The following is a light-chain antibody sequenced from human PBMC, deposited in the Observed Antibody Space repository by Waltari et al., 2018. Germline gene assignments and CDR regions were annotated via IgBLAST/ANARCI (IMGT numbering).Light chain of an antibody. CDR1: QSVNSRY. V-gene: IGKV3-20*01. CDR2: GTS. J-gene: IGKJ2*01. Sequence: ETVLTQSPDTLSLSPGERASLSCRASQSVNSRYLAWYQQKPGQAPRLLIYGTSTRATGIPDRFSASGSVTDFTLTISRLEPEDFAVYYCQLFGSSPLYSFGQGTKLEI. CDR3: QLFGSSPLYS.